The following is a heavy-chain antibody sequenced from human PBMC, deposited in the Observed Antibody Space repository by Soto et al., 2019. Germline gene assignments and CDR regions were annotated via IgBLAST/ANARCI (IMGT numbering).Heavy chain of an antibody. CDR3: ARDDTLDAFDI. V-gene: IGHV3-21*01. CDR2: ISSSSSYI. Sequence: PGGSLRLSCAASGFTFSSYSMNWVRQAPGKGLEWVSSISSSSSYIYYADSVKGRFTISRDNAKNPLYLQMNSLRAEDTAVYYCARDDTLDAFDIWGQGTMVTVSS. CDR1: GFTFSSYS. J-gene: IGHJ3*02.